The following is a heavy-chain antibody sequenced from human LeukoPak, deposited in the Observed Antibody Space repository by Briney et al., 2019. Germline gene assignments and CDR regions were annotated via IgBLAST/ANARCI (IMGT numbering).Heavy chain of an antibody. CDR2: IIPTTGLA. J-gene: IGHJ4*02. V-gene: IGHV1-69*04. Sequence: ASVKVSCKASGGTFSNLAISWVRQAPGQGLEWMGRIIPTTGLANYVQKFQGRVTITADKSTSTAYMDLSSLRSEDTAVYYCARAPPRLDGYILYYWGQGTLVTVSS. CDR3: ARAPPRLDGYILYY. CDR1: GGTFSNLA. D-gene: IGHD5-24*01.